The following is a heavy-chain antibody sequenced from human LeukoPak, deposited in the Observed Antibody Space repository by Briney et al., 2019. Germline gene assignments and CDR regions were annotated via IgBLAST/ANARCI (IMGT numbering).Heavy chain of an antibody. Sequence: GALRLSCAASGFIFSSNAMRWVRPAPDKGLEWVSASGSTGRTYYADSVKGRFTISRDNSKNTLYLQMNSLTVDDTAVYYCAKHISGSYTFDIWGQGTMVTVS. CDR2: SGSTGRT. CDR3: AKHISGSYTFDI. CDR1: GFIFSSNA. D-gene: IGHD3-10*01. J-gene: IGHJ3*02. V-gene: IGHV3-23*01.